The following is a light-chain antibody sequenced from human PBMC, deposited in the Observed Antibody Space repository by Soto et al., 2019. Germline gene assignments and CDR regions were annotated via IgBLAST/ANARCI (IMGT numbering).Light chain of an antibody. Sequence: EIVMTQSPATLSVSPGERATLSCRAGQSVSSNLAWYQQKPGQAPRLLIYAASTRATGIPARFSGSGSGTEFTLTIRSLKSEDFAVYYCQQYNNWPVFGQGTKVDIK. J-gene: IGKJ1*01. CDR2: AAS. CDR1: QSVSSN. CDR3: QQYNNWPV. V-gene: IGKV3-15*01.